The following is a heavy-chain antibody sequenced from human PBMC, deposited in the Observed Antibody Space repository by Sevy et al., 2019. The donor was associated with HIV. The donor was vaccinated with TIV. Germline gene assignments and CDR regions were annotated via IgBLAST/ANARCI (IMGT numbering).Heavy chain of an antibody. D-gene: IGHD2-2*01. Sequence: GGSQRLSCAASGFTFSMYGMHWVRQAPGKGLEWVAVISYDGSKKYYVDSLKGRFTISRDNFKNTLYLQMNSLRPEDTAVYYCAKGEYQVDEYFQHWGQGTLVTVSS. CDR1: GFTFSMYG. CDR2: ISYDGSKK. CDR3: AKGEYQVDEYFQH. J-gene: IGHJ1*01. V-gene: IGHV3-30*18.